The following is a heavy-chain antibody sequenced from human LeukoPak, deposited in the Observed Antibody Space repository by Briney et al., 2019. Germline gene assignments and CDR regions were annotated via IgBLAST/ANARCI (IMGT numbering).Heavy chain of an antibody. CDR1: GFTFDDYA. CDR2: ISWNSGSI. D-gene: IGHD3-3*01. J-gene: IGHJ4*02. CDR3: AKDTYYDFWSGYFHY. Sequence: GGSLRLSCAASGFTFDDYAMHWARQAPGKGLEWVSGISWNSGSIGYADSVKGRFTISRDNAKNSLYLQMNSLRAEDTALYYCAKDTYYDFWSGYFHYWGQGTLVTVSS. V-gene: IGHV3-9*01.